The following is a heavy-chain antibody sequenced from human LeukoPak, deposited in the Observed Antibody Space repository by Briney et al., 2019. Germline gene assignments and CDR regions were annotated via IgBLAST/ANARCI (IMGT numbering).Heavy chain of an antibody. CDR2: IYYSGST. D-gene: IGHD3-10*01. Sequence: SETLSLTCSVSGGSISGYYWTWIRQPPGKGLKWIGYIYYSGSTNYNPSLKSRVTISVDTSKNQFSLKLSSVTAADTAVYYCARDRGAATFGYWGQGTLVTVSS. J-gene: IGHJ4*02. V-gene: IGHV4-59*01. CDR3: ARDRGAATFGY. CDR1: GGSISGYY.